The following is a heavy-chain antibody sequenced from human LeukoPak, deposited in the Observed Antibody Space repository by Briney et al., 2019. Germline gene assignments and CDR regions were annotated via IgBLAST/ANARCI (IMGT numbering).Heavy chain of an antibody. CDR2: IGPHSTFT. V-gene: IGHV1-2*02. Sequence: ASVKVSCKSSGFTFTDHYIHWVRQGPGQGLEWMGYIGPHSTFTSSPQEFQGGVTMTRDASMSTAYMELTRLTSDDTAVYYCVREGEGPLSKDFDYWGQGTLVTVSS. CDR1: GFTFTDHY. J-gene: IGHJ4*02. D-gene: IGHD2/OR15-2a*01. CDR3: VREGEGPLSKDFDY.